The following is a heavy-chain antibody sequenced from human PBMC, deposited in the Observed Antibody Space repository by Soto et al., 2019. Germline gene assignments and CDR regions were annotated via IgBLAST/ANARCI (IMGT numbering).Heavy chain of an antibody. CDR3: ARDGPPGIAPVRYYYYGMDV. J-gene: IGHJ6*02. Sequence: PGGSLRLSCAASGFTFSSYAMHWVRQAPGKGLEWVAVISYDGSNKYYADSVKGRFTISRDNSKNTLYLQMNSLRAEDTAVYYCARDGPPGIAPVRYYYYGMDVWGQGTTVTVS. CDR1: GFTFSSYA. CDR2: ISYDGSNK. D-gene: IGHD6-13*01. V-gene: IGHV3-30-3*01.